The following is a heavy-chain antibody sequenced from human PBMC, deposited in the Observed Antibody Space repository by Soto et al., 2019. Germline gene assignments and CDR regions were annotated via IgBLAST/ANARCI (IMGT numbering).Heavy chain of an antibody. Sequence: SVKVSCKASGYTFTSYGISWVRQAPGQGLEWMGGIIPIFGTANYAQKFQGRVTITADESTSTAYMELSSLRSEDTAVYYCARAGIAVAGLLYYFDYWGQGTLVTVSS. D-gene: IGHD6-19*01. CDR2: IIPIFGTA. J-gene: IGHJ4*02. CDR1: GYTFTSYG. V-gene: IGHV1-69*13. CDR3: ARAGIAVAGLLYYFDY.